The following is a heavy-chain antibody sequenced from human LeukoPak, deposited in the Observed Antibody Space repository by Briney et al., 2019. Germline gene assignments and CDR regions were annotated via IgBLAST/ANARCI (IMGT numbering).Heavy chain of an antibody. D-gene: IGHD2-21*02. CDR3: ARAPGVMTAFDY. CDR1: GGSISSYY. V-gene: IGHV4-59*01. Sequence: SETLSLTCTVSGGSISSYYWSWIRQPPGKGLEWIGYIYYSGSTSYNPSLRSRVTISVETSKNQFSLKLSSVTAADTAVYYCARAPGVMTAFDYWGQGALVTVSS. J-gene: IGHJ4*02. CDR2: IYYSGST.